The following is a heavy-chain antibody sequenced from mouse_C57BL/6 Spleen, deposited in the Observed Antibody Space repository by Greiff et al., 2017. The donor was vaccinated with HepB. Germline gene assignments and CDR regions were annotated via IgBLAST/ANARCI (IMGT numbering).Heavy chain of an antibody. CDR3: ATYGYDGAMDD. CDR1: GYTFTSYT. J-gene: IGHJ4*01. D-gene: IGHD2-2*01. CDR2: INPSSGYT. Sequence: QVQLQQSGAELARPGASVKMSCKASGYTFTSYTMHWVKQRPGQGLEWIGYINPSSGYTKYNQKFKDKATLTADKSSSTAYMQLSSLTSEDSAVYYCATYGYDGAMDDWGQGTSVTVSS. V-gene: IGHV1-4*01.